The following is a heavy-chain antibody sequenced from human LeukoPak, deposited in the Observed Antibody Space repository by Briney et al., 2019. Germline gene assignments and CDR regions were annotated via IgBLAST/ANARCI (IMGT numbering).Heavy chain of an antibody. Sequence: PGGSLRLSCAASGFPFSSYAMHWVRQAPGKGLEWVAVISYDGNNKYYADSVKGRLTISRDNSKNTLYLQMNSLRAEDTAVYYCARDYLWGSYRYTPLDYWGQGTLVTVSS. CDR3: ARDYLWGSYRYTPLDY. J-gene: IGHJ4*02. D-gene: IGHD3-16*02. V-gene: IGHV3-30*04. CDR1: GFPFSSYA. CDR2: ISYDGNNK.